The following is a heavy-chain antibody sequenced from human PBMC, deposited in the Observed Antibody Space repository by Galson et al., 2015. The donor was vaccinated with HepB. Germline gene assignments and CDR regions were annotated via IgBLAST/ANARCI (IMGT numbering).Heavy chain of an antibody. CDR2: ISSSSSYI. CDR1: GFTFSSYS. CDR3: AREGGGYGMDV. Sequence: SLRLSCAASGFTFSSYSMNWVRQAPGKGLEWVSSISSSSSYIYYADSVKGRFTISRDNAKNSLYLQMNSLRAEDTAVYYCAREGGGYGMDVWGQGTTVTVSS. D-gene: IGHD3-16*01. V-gene: IGHV3-21*01. J-gene: IGHJ6*02.